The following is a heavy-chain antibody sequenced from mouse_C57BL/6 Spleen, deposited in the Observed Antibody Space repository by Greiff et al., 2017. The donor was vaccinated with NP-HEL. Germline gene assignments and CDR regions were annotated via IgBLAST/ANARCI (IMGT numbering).Heavy chain of an antibody. D-gene: IGHD1-1*01. Sequence: QVQLQQPGAELVKPGASVKLSCKASGYTFTSYWMQWVKQRPGQGLEWIGEIDPSDSYSNYNQKFKGKATLTVDTSSSTAYMQLSSLTSEDSAVYYCARREGFTATLVAHWYFDVWGTGTTVTVSS. CDR1: GYTFTSYW. CDR3: ARREGFTATLVAHWYFDV. CDR2: IDPSDSYS. V-gene: IGHV1-50*01. J-gene: IGHJ1*03.